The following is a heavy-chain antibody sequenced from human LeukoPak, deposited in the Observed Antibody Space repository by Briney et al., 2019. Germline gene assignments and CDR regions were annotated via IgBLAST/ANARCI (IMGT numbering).Heavy chain of an antibody. Sequence: GASVKVSCKASGYSFTSYGISWVRQAPGQGLEWMGWISTYNGNTNYAQNLQGRVTMTTDTSTSTAYMELRSLRSDDTALYYCARHSSRIIVVAASWDWFDPWGQGSLVTVSS. CDR1: GYSFTSYG. CDR3: ARHSSRIIVVAASWDWFDP. V-gene: IGHV1-18*01. D-gene: IGHD2-15*01. J-gene: IGHJ5*02. CDR2: ISTYNGNT.